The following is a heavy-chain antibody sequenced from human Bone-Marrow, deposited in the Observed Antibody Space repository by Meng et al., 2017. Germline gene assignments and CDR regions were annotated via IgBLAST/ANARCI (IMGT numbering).Heavy chain of an antibody. CDR2: INPNSGGT. CDR1: GGTFSSYA. D-gene: IGHD6-19*01. V-gene: IGHV1-2*06. Sequence: ASVKVSCKASGGTFSSYAISWVRQAPGQGLEWMGRINPNSGGTNYAQKFQGRVTMTRDTSISTAYMELSRLRSDDTAVYYCARGIAVAPDYWGQGTLVTVSS. J-gene: IGHJ4*02. CDR3: ARGIAVAPDY.